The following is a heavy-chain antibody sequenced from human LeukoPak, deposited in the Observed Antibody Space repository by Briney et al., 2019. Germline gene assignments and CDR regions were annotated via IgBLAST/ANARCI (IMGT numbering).Heavy chain of an antibody. J-gene: IGHJ6*02. D-gene: IGHD3-3*01. Sequence: PSETLSLTCAVYGGSFSGYYWSWIRQPPGKGLEWIGEINRSGSTNYNPSLKSRVTISVDTSKNQFSLKLSSVTAADTAVYYCARSYYYDFWSGYYPDYYYYYGMDVWGQGTTVTVSS. CDR3: ARSYYYDFWSGYYPDYYYYYGMDV. V-gene: IGHV4-34*01. CDR2: INRSGST. CDR1: GGSFSGYY.